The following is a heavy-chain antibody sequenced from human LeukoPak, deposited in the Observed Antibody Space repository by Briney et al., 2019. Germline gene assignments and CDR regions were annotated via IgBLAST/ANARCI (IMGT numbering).Heavy chain of an antibody. CDR2: MNPNSGNT. CDR1: GYTFTSYD. CDR3: ARGQSIRHGSGSPYCFDY. Sequence: ASVKVSCKASGYTFTSYDINWVRQATGQGLEWMGWMNPNSGNTGYAQKFQGRVTITRNTSISTAYMELSSLRSEDTAVYYCARGQSIRHGSGSPYCFDYWGQGTLVTVSS. J-gene: IGHJ4*02. D-gene: IGHD3-10*01. V-gene: IGHV1-8*03.